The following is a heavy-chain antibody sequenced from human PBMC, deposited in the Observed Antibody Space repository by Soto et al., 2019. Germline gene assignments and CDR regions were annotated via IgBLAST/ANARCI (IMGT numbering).Heavy chain of an antibody. CDR2: ISGSGGST. Sequence: GGSLRLSCAASGFTFSSYAMSWVRQAPGKGLEWVSAISGSGGSTYYADSVKGRFTISRDNSKNTLYLQMNSLRAEDTAVYYCAKDSSVPPYYDFWSGYYNYWGQGTLVTVSS. CDR3: AKDSSVPPYYDFWSGYYNY. J-gene: IGHJ4*02. V-gene: IGHV3-23*01. CDR1: GFTFSSYA. D-gene: IGHD3-3*01.